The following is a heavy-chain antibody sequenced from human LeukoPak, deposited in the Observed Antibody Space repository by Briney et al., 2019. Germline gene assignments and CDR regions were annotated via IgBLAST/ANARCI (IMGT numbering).Heavy chain of an antibody. D-gene: IGHD3-10*01. CDR3: ARDYYASGSHDY. V-gene: IGHV3-21*01. Sequence: GGSLRLSCAASGFTFSSYSMNWVRQAPGKGLEWVSSISSSSSYIYYADSLKGRFTISRDNAKNSMYLQMNNLRAEDTAVYYCARDYYASGSHDYWGQGTLVTVSS. CDR2: ISSSSSYI. J-gene: IGHJ4*02. CDR1: GFTFSSYS.